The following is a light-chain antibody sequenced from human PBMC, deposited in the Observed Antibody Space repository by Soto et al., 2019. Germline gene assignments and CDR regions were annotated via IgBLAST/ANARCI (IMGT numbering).Light chain of an antibody. Sequence: QSVLTQPRSVSGAPGPRVTISCTGSSSNIGAGNDVHWYQQLPGTAPQLLIYGNSNRPSGVLDRLSGSKSGTSASLAITWLHAADEADYYCQTYDGSLSGWGLGGGTQVPVL. CDR2: GNS. CDR3: QTYDGSLSGWG. V-gene: IGLV1-40*01. J-gene: IGLJ3*02. CDR1: SSNIGAGND.